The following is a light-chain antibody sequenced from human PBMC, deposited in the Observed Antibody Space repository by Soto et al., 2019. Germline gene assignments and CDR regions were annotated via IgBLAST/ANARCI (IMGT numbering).Light chain of an antibody. CDR3: QQRSNSWT. Sequence: EIFMTQSPATLSLSPGERATLSCRASQSVGSYLAWYQQKSGQAPSLLIYGASNRATGIPARFSGSGSGTDFTLTISSLEPEDFAVYYCQQRSNSWTFGQGTKVDIK. V-gene: IGKV3-11*01. CDR1: QSVGSY. J-gene: IGKJ1*01. CDR2: GAS.